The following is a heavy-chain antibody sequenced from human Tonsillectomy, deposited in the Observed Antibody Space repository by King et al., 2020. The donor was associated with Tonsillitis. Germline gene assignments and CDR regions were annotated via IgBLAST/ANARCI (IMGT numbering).Heavy chain of an antibody. CDR1: GGSISSYY. D-gene: IGHD6-19*01. V-gene: IGHV4-59*08. J-gene: IGHJ4*02. CDR2: ISYSGST. CDR3: ARLGEEGYGIGWYTPSFDY. Sequence: VQLQESGPGLVKPSGTLSLTCTVSGGSISSYYWSWIRQSPGKGLDLIGYISYSGSTNYNPSLKSRLTISVDTSKNQFSLKLSSLTAADTAVYYCARLGEEGYGIGWYTPSFDYWGQGTLVTVSS.